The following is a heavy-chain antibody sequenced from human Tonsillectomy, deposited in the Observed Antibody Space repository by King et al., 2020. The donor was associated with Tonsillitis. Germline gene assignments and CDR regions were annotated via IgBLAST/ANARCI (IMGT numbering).Heavy chain of an antibody. CDR3: ARKAVAGGYPFDD. Sequence: QLQESGPGLVKPSETLSLTCTVSGGSIINYYWNWIRQPPGKGLEWIGYVYYGGITNYNPSLKSRVAISVDTPKNQFSLRLSSVTAADTAVYYCARKAVAGGYPFDDWGQGTLVTVSS. V-gene: IGHV4-59*01. CDR1: GGSIINYY. J-gene: IGHJ4*02. D-gene: IGHD6-19*01. CDR2: VYYGGIT.